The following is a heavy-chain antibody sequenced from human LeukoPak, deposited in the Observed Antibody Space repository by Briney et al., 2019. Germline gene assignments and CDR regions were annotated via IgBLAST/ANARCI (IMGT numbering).Heavy chain of an antibody. CDR1: GGSISSYY. D-gene: IGHD3-10*02. CDR3: AELGITMIGGV. CDR2: IYYSGST. V-gene: IGHV4-59*01. Sequence: SETLSLTCTVSGGSISSYYWSWIRQPPGKGLEWIGYIYYSGSTNYNPSLKSRVTISVDTSKNQFSLKLSSVTAADTAVYYCAELGITMIGGVWGKGTTVTISS. J-gene: IGHJ6*04.